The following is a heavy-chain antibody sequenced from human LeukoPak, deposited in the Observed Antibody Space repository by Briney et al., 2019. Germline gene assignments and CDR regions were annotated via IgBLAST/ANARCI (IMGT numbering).Heavy chain of an antibody. D-gene: IGHD6-19*01. CDR2: IYPGDSDT. V-gene: IGHV5-51*01. CDR1: GYSFTSYW. Sequence: GESLNISCKGSGYSFTSYWIGWVRQMPGKGPDWMGIIYPGDSDTRYSPSFQGQVTISAEKSISTGYLQWSSLKASDTAMYYCARLLRPAGIAVAPYYYYGMDVRGQGTTVTVSS. J-gene: IGHJ6*01. CDR3: ARLLRPAGIAVAPYYYYGMDV.